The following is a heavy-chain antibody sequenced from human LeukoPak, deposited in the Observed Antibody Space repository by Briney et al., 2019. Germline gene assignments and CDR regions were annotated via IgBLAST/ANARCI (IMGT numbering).Heavy chain of an antibody. Sequence: PSETLSLTCTASGGSISSYYWSWIRQPAGKGLEWIGRIYTSGSTNYNPSLKSRVTMSVDTSKNQFSLKLSSVTAAHTAVYYCARDYYGSGSHYYFDYWGQGTLVTVSS. J-gene: IGHJ4*02. CDR3: ARDYYGSGSHYYFDY. D-gene: IGHD3-10*01. CDR1: GGSISSYY. CDR2: IYTSGST. V-gene: IGHV4-4*07.